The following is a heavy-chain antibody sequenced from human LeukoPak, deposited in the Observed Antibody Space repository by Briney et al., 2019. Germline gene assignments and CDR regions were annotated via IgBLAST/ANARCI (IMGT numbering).Heavy chain of an antibody. J-gene: IGHJ4*02. CDR3: ARNDLGAYDY. Sequence: SETLSLTCAVSGYSISSGYYWGWIRQPPGKGLEWIGSIYHSGSTYYNPSLKSRVTISVDTSKNQFSLKLSSVTAADTAVYYCARNDLGAYDYRGQGTLVTVSS. D-gene: IGHD3-16*01. CDR1: GYSISSGYY. V-gene: IGHV4-38-2*01. CDR2: IYHSGST.